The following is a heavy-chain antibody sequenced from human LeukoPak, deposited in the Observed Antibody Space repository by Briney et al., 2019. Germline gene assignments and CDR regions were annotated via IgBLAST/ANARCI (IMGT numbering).Heavy chain of an antibody. D-gene: IGHD3-22*01. J-gene: IGHJ4*02. CDR1: GFTFSSYW. Sequence: GGSLRLSCAASGFTFSSYWLHWVRQAPGKGLVWVSRINSDGSSASYADSVKGRFTISRDNAKNTLYLQMNSLRAEDTAAYYCARHKTYYYDSSVGYWGQGTLVTVSS. CDR3: ARHKTYYYDSSVGY. V-gene: IGHV3-74*01. CDR2: INSDGSSA.